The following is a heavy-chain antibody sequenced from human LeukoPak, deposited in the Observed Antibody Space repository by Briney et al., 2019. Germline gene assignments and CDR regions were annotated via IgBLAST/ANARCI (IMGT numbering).Heavy chain of an antibody. CDR1: GGYISSYY. D-gene: IGHD6-13*01. CDR3: ARALNSSSWYGHYYYMDV. J-gene: IGHJ6*03. V-gene: IGHV4-4*07. Sequence: SSETLSLTCTVSGGYISSYYWSWVRQPAGKGLQWIGRIYTSGSTNYNPSLKSRVTMSVDTSKNQFSLKLSSVTAADTAVYYCARALNSSSWYGHYYYMDVWGKGTTVTVSS. CDR2: IYTSGST.